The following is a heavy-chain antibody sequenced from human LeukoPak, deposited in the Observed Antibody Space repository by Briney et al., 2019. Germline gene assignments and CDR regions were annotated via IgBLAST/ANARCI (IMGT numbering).Heavy chain of an antibody. V-gene: IGHV4-59*08. CDR3: ARAAPWFDP. J-gene: IGHJ5*02. Sequence: TSETLSLTCTVSGGSISGFYWSWIRQAPGKGLEWIGRIHYSGSTNYNPSLKSRVTMSLDTSKNQISLRLTSATAADTAVYYCARAAPWFDPWGQGTLVTVSS. CDR2: IHYSGST. CDR1: GGSISGFY.